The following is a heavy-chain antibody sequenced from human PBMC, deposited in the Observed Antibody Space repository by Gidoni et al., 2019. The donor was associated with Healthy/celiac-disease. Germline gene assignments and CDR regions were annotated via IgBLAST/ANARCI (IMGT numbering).Heavy chain of an antibody. V-gene: IGHV3-23*01. J-gene: IGHJ5*02. CDR3: AKDVRIAAQFENWFDP. CDR1: GFTFSRDA. Sequence: EVQLLESGGGLVQPGGSLRLSCAASGFTFSRDAMSWVRQAPGKGREWVSAISGSGGSTYYADSVKGRFTISRDNSKNTLYLQMNSLRAEDTAVYYCAKDVRIAAQFENWFDPWGQGTLVTVSS. D-gene: IGHD6-6*01. CDR2: ISGSGGST.